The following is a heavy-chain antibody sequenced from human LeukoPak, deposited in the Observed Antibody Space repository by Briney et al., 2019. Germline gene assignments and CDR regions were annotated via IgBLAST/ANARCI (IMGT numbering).Heavy chain of an antibody. CDR1: GFTFSSYS. V-gene: IGHV3-21*01. J-gene: IGHJ4*02. D-gene: IGHD2-8*01. CDR2: ISSTSIYK. Sequence: GGSLRLSCAASGFTFSSYSMNWVRQAPGKGREWVSSISSTSIYKYYADSVKGLFTISRDNAKDSLFLQMNSLRAEDTAIYYCARDPRIYCTNGICRDDYFDNWGQGTLVTVSS. CDR3: ARDPRIYCTNGICRDDYFDN.